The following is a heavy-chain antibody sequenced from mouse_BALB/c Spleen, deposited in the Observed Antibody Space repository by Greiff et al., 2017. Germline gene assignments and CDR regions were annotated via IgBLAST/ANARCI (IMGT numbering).Heavy chain of an antibody. Sequence: DVILVESGGGLVKLGGSLKLSCAASGFTFSSYYMSWVRQTPEKRLELVAAINSNGGSTYYPDTVKGRFTISRDNAKNTLYLQMSSLKSEDTALYYCAREGMTVEQAWFAYWGQGTLVTVSA. J-gene: IGHJ3*01. CDR2: INSNGGST. D-gene: IGHD1-1*01. V-gene: IGHV5-6-2*01. CDR1: GFTFSSYY. CDR3: AREGMTVEQAWFAY.